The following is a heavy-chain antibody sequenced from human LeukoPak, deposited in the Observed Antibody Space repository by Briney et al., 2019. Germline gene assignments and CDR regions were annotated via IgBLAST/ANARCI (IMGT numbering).Heavy chain of an antibody. J-gene: IGHJ6*02. CDR1: GGSISSSSYY. CDR3: AKRLEGDTIFGVGNYYYYYGMDV. CDR2: ISGSGGST. D-gene: IGHD3-3*01. Sequence: ETLSLTCTVSGGSISSSSYYWGWIRQPPGKGLEWVSAISGSGGSTYYADSVKGRFTISRDNSKNTLYLQMNSLRAEDTAVYYCAKRLEGDTIFGVGNYYYYYGMDVWGQGTTVTVSS. V-gene: IGHV3-23*01.